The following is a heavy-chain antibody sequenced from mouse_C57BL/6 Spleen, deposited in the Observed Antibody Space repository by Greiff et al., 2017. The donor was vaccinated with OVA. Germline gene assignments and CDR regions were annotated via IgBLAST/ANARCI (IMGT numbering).Heavy chain of an antibody. CDR1: GYTFTSYW. CDR2: IDPSDSYT. Sequence: QVQLKQPGAELVRPGTSVKLSCKASGYTFTSYWMHWVKQRPGQGLEWIGVIDPSDSYTNYNQKFKGKATLTVDTSSSTAYMQLSSLTSEDSAVYYCARYDGYYPYAMDYWGQGTSVTVSS. V-gene: IGHV1-59*01. CDR3: ARYDGYYPYAMDY. D-gene: IGHD2-3*01. J-gene: IGHJ4*01.